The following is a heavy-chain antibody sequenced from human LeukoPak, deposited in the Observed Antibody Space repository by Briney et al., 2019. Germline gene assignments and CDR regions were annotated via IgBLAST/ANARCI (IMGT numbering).Heavy chain of an antibody. V-gene: IGHV1-18*01. CDR3: ARDSAMDSSGRFDY. CDR2: ISAYNGNT. CDR1: GYTFTSYG. J-gene: IGHJ4*02. D-gene: IGHD6-19*01. Sequence: ASVKVSCKASGYTFTSYGISWVRQAPGQGLEWMGWISAYNGNTNYAQKLQGRVTMTTDTSTSTAYMELRSLRSDDTAVYYCARDSAMDSSGRFDYWGQGTLVTVSP.